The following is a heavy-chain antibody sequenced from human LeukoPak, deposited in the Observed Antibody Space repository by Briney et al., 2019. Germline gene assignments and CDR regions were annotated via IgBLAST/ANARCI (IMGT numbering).Heavy chain of an antibody. Sequence: ASVRVSCKASGYTFTSYNINWVRQATGQGLEWMGWMNPNSGNTGYAQKFQGRVTMTRNTSISTAYMELSSLRSEDTAVYYRARARRGNWFDPWGQGTLVTVSS. CDR2: MNPNSGNT. V-gene: IGHV1-8*01. D-gene: IGHD3-10*01. J-gene: IGHJ5*02. CDR3: ARARRGNWFDP. CDR1: GYTFTSYN.